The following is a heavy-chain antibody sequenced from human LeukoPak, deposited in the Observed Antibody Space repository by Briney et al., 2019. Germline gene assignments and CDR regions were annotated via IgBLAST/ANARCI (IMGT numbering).Heavy chain of an antibody. Sequence: SETLSLTCTVSGGSISSSSYYWGWIRQPPGKGLEWIGSIYYSGSTYYNPSLKSRVTISVDTSKNQFSLKLSSVTAADTAVYYCARDWGTRYWGQGTLVTVSS. V-gene: IGHV4-39*07. J-gene: IGHJ4*02. CDR1: GGSISSSSYY. CDR2: IYYSGST. CDR3: ARDWGTRY. D-gene: IGHD1-1*01.